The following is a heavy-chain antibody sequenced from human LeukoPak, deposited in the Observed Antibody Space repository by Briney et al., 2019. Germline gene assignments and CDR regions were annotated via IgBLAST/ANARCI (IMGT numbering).Heavy chain of an antibody. CDR2: MNPGSGDT. CDR3: ARDGGYSSSSLYFDY. J-gene: IGHJ4*02. CDR1: GYTFTTHD. D-gene: IGHD6-13*01. Sequence: GASVKVSCKASGYTFTTHDLTWLRQATGQGLEWMGWMNPGSGDTAYAQKFQGRVTMTRDTSMSTAYMELSRLRSDDTAVYYCARDGGYSSSSLYFDYWGQGTLVTVSS. V-gene: IGHV1-8*01.